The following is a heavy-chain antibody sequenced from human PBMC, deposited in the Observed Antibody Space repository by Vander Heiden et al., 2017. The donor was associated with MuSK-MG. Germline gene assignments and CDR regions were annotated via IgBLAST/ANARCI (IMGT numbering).Heavy chain of an antibody. CDR3: TRRAWVLKDGNDHFDF. Sequence: QVPLQESGPGLVKPSETLSLTCAVSGYSISVGYYWGWFRQPPGMGLEWIGNIYQDGSTFYNPSLKSRVTISIDTSKNQFSLKLDSVTAADTAVYYCTRRAWVLKDGNDHFDFWGQGTLVTVSS. CDR1: GYSISVGYY. J-gene: IGHJ4*02. CDR2: IYQDGST. V-gene: IGHV4-38-2*01. D-gene: IGHD1-26*01.